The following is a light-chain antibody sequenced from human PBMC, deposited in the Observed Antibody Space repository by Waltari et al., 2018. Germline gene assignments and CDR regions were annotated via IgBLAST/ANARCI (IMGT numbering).Light chain of an antibody. CDR3: LQYSSYPRT. J-gene: IGKJ1*01. Sequence: AIQMTQSPSSLSASVGDRVTITCRTSQDISNDLGWYQQKPGKAPTLLIYAASSLQSGVPSRFSGSGSGTDFTLTISSLQPEDSATYYCLQYSSYPRTFGQGTKVEI. CDR1: QDISND. V-gene: IGKV1-6*01. CDR2: AAS.